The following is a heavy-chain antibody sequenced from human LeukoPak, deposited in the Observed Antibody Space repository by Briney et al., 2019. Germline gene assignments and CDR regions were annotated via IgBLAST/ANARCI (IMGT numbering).Heavy chain of an antibody. D-gene: IGHD6-13*01. V-gene: IGHV5-51*01. CDR3: ARGKSGFSSWYTGGYFDY. CDR2: IYLGDSQI. J-gene: IGHJ4*02. CDR1: GYNFVSYW. Sequence: GESLKISCKSSGYNFVSYWIGWVRQMPGKGLEWMGIIYLGDSQIRYSPSFRGQVTISADRSINTAYLQWTSLKASDTATYYCARGKSGFSSWYTGGYFDYWGQGTLVTVSS.